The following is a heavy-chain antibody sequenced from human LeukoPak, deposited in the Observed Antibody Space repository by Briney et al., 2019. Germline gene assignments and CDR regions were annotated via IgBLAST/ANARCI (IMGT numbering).Heavy chain of an antibody. CDR1: GGSISSSSYY. Sequence: SETLSLTCTVSGGSISSSSYYWGGIRQPPGKGLEWIGSIYYSGSTYYNPSPKSRVTISVDTSKNQFSLKLSSVTAADTAVYHCARVLSIVVVPGATFWFDPWGQGTPVTVSS. V-gene: IGHV4-39*01. CDR3: ARVLSIVVVPGATFWFDP. CDR2: IYYSGST. J-gene: IGHJ5*02. D-gene: IGHD2-2*01.